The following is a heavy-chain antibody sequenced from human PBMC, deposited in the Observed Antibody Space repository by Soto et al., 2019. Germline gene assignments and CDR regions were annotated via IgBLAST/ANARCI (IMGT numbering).Heavy chain of an antibody. Sequence: VKVSCKASGGTFSSYTISWVRQAPGQGLEWMGRIIPILDIRNYAQKFQGRVTITADKSTSTAYMELSSLRSEDTAVYYCVREGDYYDSSGYQEMVAEYFQHWGQGTPVTVSS. CDR1: GGTFSSYT. CDR2: IIPILDIR. CDR3: VREGDYYDSSGYQEMVAEYFQH. V-gene: IGHV1-69*10. D-gene: IGHD3-22*01. J-gene: IGHJ1*01.